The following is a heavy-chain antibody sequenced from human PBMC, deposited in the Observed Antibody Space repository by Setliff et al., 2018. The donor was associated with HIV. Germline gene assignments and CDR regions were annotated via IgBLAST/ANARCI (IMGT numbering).Heavy chain of an antibody. V-gene: IGHV3-21*01. CDR2: ISNSGIFI. D-gene: IGHD6-19*01. CDR1: TFSSYS. J-gene: IGHJ4*02. Sequence: TFSSYSMHWVRQAPGKGLEWVSSISNSGIFIYYADSVKGRFTISIDNAKTSLYLQMNSLRAEDTAVYYCATPGYSSGWEFYYFDNWGQGTLVTVSS. CDR3: ATPGYSSGWEFYYFDN.